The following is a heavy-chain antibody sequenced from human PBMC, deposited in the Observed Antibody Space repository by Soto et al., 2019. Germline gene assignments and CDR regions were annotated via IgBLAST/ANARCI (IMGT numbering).Heavy chain of an antibody. CDR3: ARDWWVIYTVAGIGVQYYYYGMDV. Sequence: PSQTLSLTCAISGDSVSSNSAAWNWIRQSPSRGLEWLGRTYYRSKWYNDYAVSVKSRITINPDTSKNQFSLQLNSVTPEDTAVYYCARDWWVIYTVAGIGVQYYYYGMDVWCQGTTVTVSS. CDR2: TYYRSKWYN. J-gene: IGHJ6*02. D-gene: IGHD6-19*01. CDR1: GDSVSSNSAA. V-gene: IGHV6-1*01.